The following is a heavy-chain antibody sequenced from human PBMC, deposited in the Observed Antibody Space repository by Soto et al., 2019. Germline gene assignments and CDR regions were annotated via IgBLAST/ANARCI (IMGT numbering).Heavy chain of an antibody. Sequence: SETLSLTCTVTGDSINNRSYYWGWIRQPPGKGLEWIGSIYYGGSTYNNPSLKSRVSMSVDTSKNQFSLKLRSVTAADTALYYCARQRTSVVTQAYFDSWGQGSLVTVSS. J-gene: IGHJ4*02. CDR2: IYYGGST. CDR1: GDSINNRSYY. V-gene: IGHV4-39*01. CDR3: ARQRTSVVTQAYFDS. D-gene: IGHD2-21*02.